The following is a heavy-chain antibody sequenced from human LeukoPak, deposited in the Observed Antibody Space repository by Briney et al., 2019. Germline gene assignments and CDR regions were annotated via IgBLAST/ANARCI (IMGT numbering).Heavy chain of an antibody. CDR1: GFSFSSYW. CDR3: ARGAGGATQWYYYMDV. J-gene: IGHJ6*03. D-gene: IGHD1-26*01. CDR2: IKQDGSEK. V-gene: IGHV3-7*01. Sequence: GGSLRLSCAASGFSFSSYWMNWVRQAPGKGLEWVANIKQDGSEKYYVDSVKGRFTISRDNAKNSLYLQMNSLRAEDTAVYYCARGAGGATQWYYYMDVWGKGTTVTVSS.